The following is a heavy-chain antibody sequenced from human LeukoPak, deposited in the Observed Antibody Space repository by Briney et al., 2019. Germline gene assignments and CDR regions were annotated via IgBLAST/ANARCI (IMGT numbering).Heavy chain of an antibody. CDR2: ISGHDDST. Sequence: AGGSLRLSCAASGFTFSSYGMSWVRQAPGKGLEWVSAISGHDDSTYYADSVKGRFTTSRDNSKNTLYLQMNSLRAEDTAVYYCAKGMVRGNWYFDLWGRGTLVTVSS. CDR1: GFTFSSYG. CDR3: AKGMVRGNWYFDL. J-gene: IGHJ2*01. D-gene: IGHD3-10*01. V-gene: IGHV3-23*01.